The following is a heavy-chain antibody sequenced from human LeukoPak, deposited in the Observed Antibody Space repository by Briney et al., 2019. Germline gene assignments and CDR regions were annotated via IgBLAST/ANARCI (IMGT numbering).Heavy chain of an antibody. Sequence: PGGSLRLSCAASGFTFSSYGMHWVRQAPGKGLEWVAVIWNDGSQKYYADSVKGRFTISRDNSKNTLYLQMNSLRAEDTAVYFCANSQRSSWNYYFDHWGQGTLVTVSS. V-gene: IGHV3-33*06. J-gene: IGHJ4*02. CDR3: ANSQRSSWNYYFDH. CDR1: GFTFSSYG. D-gene: IGHD6-13*01. CDR2: IWNDGSQK.